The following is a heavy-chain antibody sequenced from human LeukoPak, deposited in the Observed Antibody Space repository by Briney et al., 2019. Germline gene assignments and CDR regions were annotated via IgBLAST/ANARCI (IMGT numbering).Heavy chain of an antibody. CDR3: ARGFRAGISVYYYYYYMDV. V-gene: IGHV1-2*02. J-gene: IGHJ6*03. CDR2: INPNSGGT. Sequence: ASVKVSCKASGYTFTGYYMHWVRQAPGQGLEWMGWINPNSGGTNYAQKFQGRVTMTRDTSISTAYMELSRLRSDDTALYYCARGFRAGISVYYYYYYMDVWGKGTTVTVSS. CDR1: GYTFTGYY. D-gene: IGHD3-3*01.